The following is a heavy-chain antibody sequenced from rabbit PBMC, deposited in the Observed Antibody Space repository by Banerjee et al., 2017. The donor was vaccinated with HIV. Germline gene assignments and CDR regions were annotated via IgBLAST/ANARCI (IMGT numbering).Heavy chain of an antibody. Sequence: QEQLVESGGGLVQPGGSLKLSCEASGFDFSGTGVSWVRQAPGKGLEWIGYIDLLFGTTYYANWVNGRFTISSHNAQNTLYLQLNSLTAADTATYFCVRGASASGYYSLWGPETLVTVS. J-gene: IGHJ6*01. CDR2: IDLLFGTT. CDR3: VRGASASGYYSL. V-gene: IGHV1S47*01. D-gene: IGHD1-1*01. CDR1: GFDFSGTG.